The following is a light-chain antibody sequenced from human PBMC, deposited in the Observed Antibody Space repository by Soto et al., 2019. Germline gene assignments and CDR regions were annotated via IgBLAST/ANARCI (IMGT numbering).Light chain of an antibody. CDR3: QQYDNWPRT. CDR1: QSVRSN. J-gene: IGKJ3*01. Sequence: EVVMTQSPATLSVSPGERATLSCRASQSVRSNIAWYQQRPGQAPSLLIYGTSSSATGIPARFSGSGSGTEFTLTISSLQSEDFAVYYCQQYDNWPRTFGPGTKVDF. CDR2: GTS. V-gene: IGKV3-15*01.